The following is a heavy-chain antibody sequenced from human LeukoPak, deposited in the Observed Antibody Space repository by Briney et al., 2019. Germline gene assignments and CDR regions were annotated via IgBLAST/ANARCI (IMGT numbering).Heavy chain of an antibody. CDR1: GFTFDDYA. CDR3: AKDTGIAAAGTPLWFDP. CDR2: ISWNSGSI. V-gene: IGHV3-9*01. J-gene: IGHJ5*02. D-gene: IGHD6-13*01. Sequence: GGSLRLSCAASGFTFDDYAMHWVRQAPGKGLEWVSGISWNSGSIGYADSVKGRFTISRDNAKNSLYLQMNSLRAEDTALYYCAKDTGIAAAGTPLWFDPWSQGTLVTVSS.